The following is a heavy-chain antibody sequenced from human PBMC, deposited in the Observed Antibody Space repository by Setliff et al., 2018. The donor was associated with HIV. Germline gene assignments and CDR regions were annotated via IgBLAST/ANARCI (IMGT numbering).Heavy chain of an antibody. V-gene: IGHV1-46*01. CDR1: GYSFTNHY. Sequence: ASVKVSCKPSGYSFTNHYMHWVRQAPGQGLEWMGVINPTGGSTRNTQKFQGRVAMTRDASKSQFSLKLTSVTAADTGVYYCATRRFVTGLMTSSGAFEMWGQGTMVTVSS. D-gene: IGHD2-8*01. CDR2: INPTGGST. CDR3: ATRRFVTGLMTSSGAFEM. J-gene: IGHJ3*02.